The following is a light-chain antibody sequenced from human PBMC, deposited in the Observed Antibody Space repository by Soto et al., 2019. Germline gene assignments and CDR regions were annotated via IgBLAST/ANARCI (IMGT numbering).Light chain of an antibody. CDR2: AAS. Sequence: DIQMTQSPSSLSASVGDRVTITCRASQSISSYLNWYQQKPGKAPKLLIYAASSLQSGVPSRFSGSGSGTEFTLTINSLQPEDFATYYCQQSYSTSPWTFGQGTKVEIK. CDR1: QSISSY. V-gene: IGKV1-39*01. CDR3: QQSYSTSPWT. J-gene: IGKJ1*01.